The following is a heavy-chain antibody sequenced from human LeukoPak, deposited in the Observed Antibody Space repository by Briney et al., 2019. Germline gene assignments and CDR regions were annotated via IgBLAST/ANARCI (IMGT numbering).Heavy chain of an antibody. CDR1: GYAIISGGFS. D-gene: IGHD6-19*01. CDR3: ASSGWSHFDS. J-gene: IGHJ4*02. CDR2: IFYTGIT. Sequence: PSQTLSLTCTVSGYAIISGGFSWNWIRQPPGKGLEWIGYIFYTGITNSIPSLKSRVTISIDTSKNQFSLNLSSVTAADTAVYYCASSGWSHFDSWGQGTLVTVSS. V-gene: IGHV4-61*08.